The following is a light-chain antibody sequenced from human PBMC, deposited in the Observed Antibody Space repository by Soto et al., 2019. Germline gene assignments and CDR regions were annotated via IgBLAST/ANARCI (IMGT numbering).Light chain of an antibody. V-gene: IGKV3-20*01. CDR3: QQYGSSSWT. CDR1: QSVASYY. J-gene: IGKJ1*01. CDR2: GAS. Sequence: EIVLTQSPSTLSLSPGERATLSCRASQSVASYYLAWFQQKPGRAPRLLIYGASIRATGIPDRFSGSGSGTEFTLTVSRLEPEDFAVYYCQQYGSSSWTFGQGTKVDIK.